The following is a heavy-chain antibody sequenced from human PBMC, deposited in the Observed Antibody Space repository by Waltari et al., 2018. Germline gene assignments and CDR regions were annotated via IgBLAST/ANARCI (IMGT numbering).Heavy chain of an antibody. D-gene: IGHD6-19*01. CDR2: ISGSWGRP. J-gene: IGHJ6*02. V-gene: IGHV3-23*04. CDR1: GFTFSSYA. CDR3: AKDDSSGWKRGVYYYYGMDV. Sequence: EVQLVESGGGLVQPGGSLRLSCAASGFTFSSYAMSWVRQAPGKGLGWVSAISGSWGRPYYAGSVKGRFTISRDKSKNPLYLQMNSLRAEDTAVYYCAKDDSSGWKRGVYYYYGMDVWGQGTTVTVSS.